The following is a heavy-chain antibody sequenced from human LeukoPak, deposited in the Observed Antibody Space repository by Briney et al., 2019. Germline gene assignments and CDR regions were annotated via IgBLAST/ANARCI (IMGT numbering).Heavy chain of an antibody. CDR3: ATHYDSGNDPHAFDV. D-gene: IGHD3-10*01. CDR1: GYIFVNYW. Sequence: GESLKISCQVSGYIFVNYWIGWVRQMPGKGLESMGIIYPADSDTTYSPSFQGQVTISADKSISTVYLQWSSLKASDTAMYYCATHYDSGNDPHAFDVWGQGTMVTVSS. V-gene: IGHV5-51*01. CDR2: IYPADSDT. J-gene: IGHJ3*01.